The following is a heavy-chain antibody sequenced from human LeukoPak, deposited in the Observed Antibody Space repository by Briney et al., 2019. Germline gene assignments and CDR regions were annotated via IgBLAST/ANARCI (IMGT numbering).Heavy chain of an antibody. J-gene: IGHJ6*03. CDR3: ARVLKKHGYYDSSGDGGYYYYYMDV. CDR2: IYPGDSDT. Sequence: GESLKISCKGSGYSFTSYWIGWVRQMPGKGLEWMGIIYPGDSDTRYSPSFQGQVTISADKSISTAYLQWSSLKASDTAVYYCARVLKKHGYYDSSGDGGYYYYYMDVWGKGTTVAVSS. V-gene: IGHV5-51*01. D-gene: IGHD3-22*01. CDR1: GYSFTSYW.